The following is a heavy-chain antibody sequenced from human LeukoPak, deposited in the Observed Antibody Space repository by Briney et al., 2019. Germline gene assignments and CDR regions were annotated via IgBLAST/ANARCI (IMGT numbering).Heavy chain of an antibody. V-gene: IGHV3-23*01. D-gene: IGHD3-10*01. CDR3: AKPLKRITMVRADLDY. CDR1: GFTFSSYA. J-gene: IGHJ4*02. CDR2: ISGSGGST. Sequence: GGSLRLSCAASGFTFSSYAMSWVRQAPGKGLEWVSAISGSGGSTYYADSVKGRFTISRDNSKNTLYLQMNSLRAEDTAVYYCAKPLKRITMVRADLDYWGQGTLVTVSS.